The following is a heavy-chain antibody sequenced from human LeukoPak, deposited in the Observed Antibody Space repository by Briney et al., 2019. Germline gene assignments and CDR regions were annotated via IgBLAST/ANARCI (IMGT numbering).Heavy chain of an antibody. CDR2: INPTDIST. J-gene: IGHJ4*02. V-gene: IGHV1-46*01. CDR3: AREESGGYFDY. CDR1: GYTFTNYY. D-gene: IGHD2-8*02. Sequence: ASVKVSCKASGYTFTNYYMHWVRQAPGQGLEWMGLINPTDISTNYAQKFRGRVTMTRDTSTTTVYMELSSLRSEDTAVYYCAREESGGYFDYWGQGTLVTVSS.